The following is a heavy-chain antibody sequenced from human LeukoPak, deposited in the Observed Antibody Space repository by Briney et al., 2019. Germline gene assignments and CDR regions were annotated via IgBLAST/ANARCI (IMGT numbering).Heavy chain of an antibody. J-gene: IGHJ4*02. CDR2: IYYSGST. D-gene: IGHD6-13*01. Sequence: SETLSLTCTVSGGSISSYYWSWIRQPPGKGLEWIGYIYYSGSTNYNPSLKSRVTISVDTSKNQFSLKLSSVTAADKAVYYCARGASGGIAAAGTLDYWGQGTLVTVSS. CDR3: ARGASGGIAAAGTLDY. CDR1: GGSISSYY. V-gene: IGHV4-59*01.